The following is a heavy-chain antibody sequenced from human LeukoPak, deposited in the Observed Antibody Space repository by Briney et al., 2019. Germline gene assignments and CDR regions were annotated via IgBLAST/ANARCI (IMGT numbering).Heavy chain of an antibody. J-gene: IGHJ4*02. CDR3: ARDLRGAQFNYFDY. CDR1: GYTFTSYY. V-gene: IGHV1-46*01. CDR2: INPSGGST. D-gene: IGHD3-16*01. Sequence: GASVKVSCKASGYTFTSYYMHWVRQAPGQGLEWMGVINPSGGSTSYAQTFQGRVTMTRATSTSTVYMELSILRSDATAVYYCARDLRGAQFNYFDYRGQGALVTVSS.